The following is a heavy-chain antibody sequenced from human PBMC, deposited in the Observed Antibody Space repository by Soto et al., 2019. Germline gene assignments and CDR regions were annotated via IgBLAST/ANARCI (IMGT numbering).Heavy chain of an antibody. J-gene: IGHJ6*02. Sequence: QVQLVKSGAEVKKPGSSVKVSCKATGGTFSSYTISWVRQAPGQGLEWMGRIIPILGIANYAQKFQGSVTITADKSTSTAYMELSSLRSEDTAVHYCARDARLSGYSPPSYYYYGMDVWGQGTTVTVSS. CDR2: IIPILGIA. CDR1: GGTFSSYT. D-gene: IGHD3-22*01. V-gene: IGHV1-69*08. CDR3: ARDARLSGYSPPSYYYYGMDV.